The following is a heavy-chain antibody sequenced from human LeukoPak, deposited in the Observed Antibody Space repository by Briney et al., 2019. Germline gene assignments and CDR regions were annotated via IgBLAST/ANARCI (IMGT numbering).Heavy chain of an antibody. J-gene: IGHJ6*02. CDR3: ARVPLGTQQWLESRRGMDV. D-gene: IGHD6-19*01. V-gene: IGHV1-24*01. CDR1: GYTLTELS. Sequence: GASVKVSCNVSGYTLTELSMHWVRQAPGKGLEWMGGFDPEDGETIYAQKFQGRVTMTEDTSTDTAYMELSSLRSEDTAVYYCARVPLGTQQWLESRRGMDVWGQGTTVTVSS. CDR2: FDPEDGET.